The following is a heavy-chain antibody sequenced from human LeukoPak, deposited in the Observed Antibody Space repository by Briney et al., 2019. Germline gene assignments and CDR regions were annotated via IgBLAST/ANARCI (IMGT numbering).Heavy chain of an antibody. CDR3: ARAMYSTIDY. D-gene: IGHD6-13*01. J-gene: IGHJ4*02. V-gene: IGHV4-59*01. CDR1: GGSISSYS. Sequence: ASETLSLTCAASGGSISSYSWSWVRQPPGKGLEWIGYIYYSGSTNYNPSLKSQVTISIDTYKNQYSLKLSSMTAADTAVYYCARAMYSTIDYWGQGTLVTVSS. CDR2: IYYSGST.